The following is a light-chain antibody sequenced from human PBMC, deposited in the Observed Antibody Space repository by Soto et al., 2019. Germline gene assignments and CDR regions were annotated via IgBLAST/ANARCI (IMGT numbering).Light chain of an antibody. CDR3: QQYNDYSWT. Sequence: DIQMTQSPSSLSASVGDRVTITCRASQSISSYLNWYQQKPGKAPKLLIYAASSLQSGVPSRFSGSGSGTEFTLTISSLQPDDVAIYYCQQYNDYSWTFGQGTKVDNK. CDR2: AAS. V-gene: IGKV1-39*01. J-gene: IGKJ1*01. CDR1: QSISSY.